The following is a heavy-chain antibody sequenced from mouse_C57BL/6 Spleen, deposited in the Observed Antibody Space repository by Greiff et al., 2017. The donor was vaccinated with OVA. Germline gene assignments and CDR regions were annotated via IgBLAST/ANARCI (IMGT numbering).Heavy chain of an antibody. J-gene: IGHJ2*01. D-gene: IGHD1-3*01. Sequence: EADGGLVQPKGSLKLSCAASGFSFNTYAMNWVRQAPGKGLEWVARIRSKSNNYATYYADSVKDRFTISRDDSESMLYLQMNNLKTEDTAMYYCVRHKSSSYFDYWGQGTTLTVSS. CDR2: IRSKSNNYAT. CDR3: VRHKSSSYFDY. V-gene: IGHV10-1*01. CDR1: GFSFNTYA.